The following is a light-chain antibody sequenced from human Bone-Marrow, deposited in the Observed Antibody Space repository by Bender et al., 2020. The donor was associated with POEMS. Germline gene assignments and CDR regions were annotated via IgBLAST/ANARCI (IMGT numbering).Light chain of an antibody. CDR3: SSFAGSNNWGV. CDR1: SSDIGGYNY. V-gene: IGLV2-14*03. Sequence: QSALTQPASVSGSPGQSITISCTGTSSDIGGYNYVSWYQQHPGKAPKLMIYDVNYRPSGVSNRFSGSKSGNTASLTVSGLQAEDEADYYCSSFAGSNNWGVFGGGTKLTVL. CDR2: DVN. J-gene: IGLJ3*02.